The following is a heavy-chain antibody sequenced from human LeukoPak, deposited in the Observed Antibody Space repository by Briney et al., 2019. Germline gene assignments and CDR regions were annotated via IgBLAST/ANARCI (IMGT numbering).Heavy chain of an antibody. CDR3: ARDLSPERGTGDNIHYFDAVDI. J-gene: IGHJ3*02. D-gene: IGHD1-14*01. V-gene: IGHV3-23*01. CDR1: GFTFSSYA. Sequence: GGSLRLSCGASGFTFSSYAMSWVRQAPGKGLEWVSAISANGGSTYYADSAKGRFTISRDNSKNTVYLQMKSLRAEDTAVYYCARDLSPERGTGDNIHYFDAVDIWGQGTMVTVSS. CDR2: ISANGGST.